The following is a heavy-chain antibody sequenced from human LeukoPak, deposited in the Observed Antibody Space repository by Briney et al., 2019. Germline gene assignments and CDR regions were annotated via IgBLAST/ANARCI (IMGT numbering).Heavy chain of an antibody. CDR3: ARSKYARGALDY. Sequence: GGSLRPSCAASGFTFSSYSMNWVRQAPGKGLEWVSSISSSSYIYYADSVKGRFTISRDNAKNSLYLQMNSLRAEDTAVYYCARSKYARGALDYWGQGTLVTVSS. CDR1: GFTFSSYS. V-gene: IGHV3-21*01. CDR2: ISSSSYI. D-gene: IGHD1-26*01. J-gene: IGHJ4*02.